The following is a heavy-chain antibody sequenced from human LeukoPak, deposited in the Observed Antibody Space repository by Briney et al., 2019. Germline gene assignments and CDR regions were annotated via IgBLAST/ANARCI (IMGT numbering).Heavy chain of an antibody. CDR2: IYYTGST. V-gene: IGHV4-39*01. D-gene: IGHD3-10*01. J-gene: IGHJ4*02. CDR3: ARHEVRGARSFDY. Sequence: SETLPLTCTVSGGSISSSSYYWGWLRQPPGKGLEWIATIYYTGSTYYSPSLKSRVTISVDTSKNQFSLRLRSVTAADTAVYYCARHEVRGARSFDYWGQGILVPVSS. CDR1: GGSISSSSYY.